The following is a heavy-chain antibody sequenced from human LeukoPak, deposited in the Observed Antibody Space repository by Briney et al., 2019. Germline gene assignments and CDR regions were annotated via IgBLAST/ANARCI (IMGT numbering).Heavy chain of an antibody. V-gene: IGHV4-39*01. CDR3: ARGGPRFDP. CDR1: GFTFSSYA. J-gene: IGHJ5*02. D-gene: IGHD3-16*01. Sequence: GSLRLSCAASGFTFSSYAMSWVRQAPGKGLEWIGSIYYSGSTYYNPSLKSRVTISVDTSKNQFSLKLSPVTAADTAVYYCARGGPRFDPWGQGTLVTVSS. CDR2: IYYSGST.